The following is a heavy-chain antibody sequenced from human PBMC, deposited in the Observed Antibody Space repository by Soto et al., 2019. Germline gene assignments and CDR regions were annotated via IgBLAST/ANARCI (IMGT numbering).Heavy chain of an antibody. CDR1: GGTFSTYA. J-gene: IGHJ5*02. V-gene: IGHV1-69*12. CDR3: ARDCTGGILVSLLDP. Sequence: QVQLVQSGAEVKKPGSSVKVSCKASGGTFSTYAISWVRQAPGEGFEWMGGIIPIFGTANYAQKFQGRVTIXXDXSXXTAYMELSSLRSEDTAVYCCARDCTGGILVSLLDPWGQGTLVTVSS. D-gene: IGHD2-15*01. CDR2: IIPIFGTA.